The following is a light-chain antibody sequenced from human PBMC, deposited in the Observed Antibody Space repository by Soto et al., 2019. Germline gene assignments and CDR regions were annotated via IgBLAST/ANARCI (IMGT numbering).Light chain of an antibody. V-gene: IGKV3-11*01. Sequence: VLTQSPATLSLSPGERATLSCRASQSVSSYLAWYQQKPGQAPRLLIYGTSNRATGVPARFSGSGSGTDFTLTISSLEPEDCAIYYCQQRQYWPPITFGQGTRLEIK. CDR1: QSVSSY. CDR3: QQRQYWPPIT. J-gene: IGKJ5*01. CDR2: GTS.